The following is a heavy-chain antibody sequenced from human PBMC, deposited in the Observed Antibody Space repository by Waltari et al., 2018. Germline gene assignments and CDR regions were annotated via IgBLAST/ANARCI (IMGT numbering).Heavy chain of an antibody. Sequence: EVQLVESGGGVVQPGRSLSLSCVVSGFDFPTYAMYWVRQAPGKGLVWGLGITWNGGSVAYADSVKGRFTISRDNAKNSLYLRMASLRVEDTAFYYCARIAARSRVDYWGQGTLVTVSS. CDR1: GFDFPTYA. J-gene: IGHJ4*02. V-gene: IGHV3-9*01. D-gene: IGHD6-6*01. CDR2: ITWNGGSV. CDR3: ARIAARSRVDY.